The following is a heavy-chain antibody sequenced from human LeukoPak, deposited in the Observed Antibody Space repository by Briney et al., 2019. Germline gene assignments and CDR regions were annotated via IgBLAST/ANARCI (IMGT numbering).Heavy chain of an antibody. J-gene: IGHJ4*02. CDR2: IKSDGNSA. CDR3: TREVASAAFDY. CDR1: GFTFSGYW. V-gene: IGHV3-74*03. Sequence: GGSLRLSCAASGFTFSGYWMHWVRQAPGKGLVWVSLIKSDGNSAMYADSVEGRFSISRDNAKNTVYLQMNSLRAEDTAVYFCTREVASAAFDYWGQGTPVTVSS. D-gene: IGHD5-12*01.